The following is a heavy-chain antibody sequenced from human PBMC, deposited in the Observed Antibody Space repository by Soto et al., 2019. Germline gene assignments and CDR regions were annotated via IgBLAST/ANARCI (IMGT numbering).Heavy chain of an antibody. J-gene: IGHJ4*02. CDR3: ASHRTDGVVIMFLFDY. CDR1: GGSISSSSYY. CDR2: IYYSGST. Sequence: PSETLSLTCTVSGGSISSSSYYWGWIRQPPGKGLEWIGSIYYSGSTYYNPSLKSRVTISVDTSKNQFSLKLSSVTAADTAVYYCASHRTDGVVIMFLFDYWGQGTLVTVSS. D-gene: IGHD3-3*01. V-gene: IGHV4-39*01.